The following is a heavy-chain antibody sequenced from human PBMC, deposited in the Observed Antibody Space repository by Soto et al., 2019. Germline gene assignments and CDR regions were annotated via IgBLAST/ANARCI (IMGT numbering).Heavy chain of an antibody. D-gene: IGHD6-19*01. CDR3: AKDMRQQWLAYYYYGMDV. J-gene: IGHJ6*02. CDR2: IWYDGSKK. V-gene: IGHV3-30*02. CDR1: GFTFSSYG. Sequence: GGSLRLSCAASGFTFSSYGMHWVRQAPGKGLEWVALIWYDGSKKYYADSVKGRFTISRDDSKNTLCLQMNSLRAEDTAVYYCAKDMRQQWLAYYYYGMDVWGQGTTVTVSS.